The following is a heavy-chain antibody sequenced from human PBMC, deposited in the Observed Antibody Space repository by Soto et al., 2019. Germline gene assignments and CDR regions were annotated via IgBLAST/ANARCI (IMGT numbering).Heavy chain of an antibody. D-gene: IGHD1-26*01. V-gene: IGHV3-11*01. CDR3: ARARPDIGQALGAPPGYSGMDG. CDR2: INSRGSHI. CDR1: GFKFSGYY. J-gene: IGHJ6*04. Sequence: PVASLRLSCAASGFKFSGYYMTWIRQAPGKGLEWVSYINSRGSHIYYADSVKGRFTISRDNAKDSLYLRLNSMRVADAAVYYCARARPDIGQALGAPPGYSGMDGCGNGTTITV.